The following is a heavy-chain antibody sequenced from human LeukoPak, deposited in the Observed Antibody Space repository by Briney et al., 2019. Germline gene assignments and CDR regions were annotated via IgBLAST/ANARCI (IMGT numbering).Heavy chain of an antibody. V-gene: IGHV4-31*03. CDR3: ARDFTGSWFDP. J-gene: IGHJ5*02. CDR1: GGSISSGGYY. CDR2: IYYSGST. Sequence: PSQTLFLTCTVSGGSISSGGYYWSWIRQHPGKGLEWIGYIYYSGSTYYNPSLKSRVTISVDTSKNQFSLKLSSVTAADTAVYYCARDFTGSWFDPWGQGTLATVCS.